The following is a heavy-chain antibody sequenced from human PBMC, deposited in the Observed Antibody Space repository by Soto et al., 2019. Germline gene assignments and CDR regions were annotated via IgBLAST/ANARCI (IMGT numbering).Heavy chain of an antibody. Sequence: EVQLVQSGAEVKKPGESLRISCKGSEYSFTSYWISWVRQMPGKGLEWMGRIDPSDSYTNYSPSFQGHVTLSADKSIRTAYLQWSSLKASDTAMYYCARQDPAMVTGNYGMDVWGQGTTVTVSS. V-gene: IGHV5-10-1*03. CDR1: EYSFTSYW. J-gene: IGHJ6*02. CDR2: IDPSDSYT. CDR3: ARQDPAMVTGNYGMDV. D-gene: IGHD5-18*01.